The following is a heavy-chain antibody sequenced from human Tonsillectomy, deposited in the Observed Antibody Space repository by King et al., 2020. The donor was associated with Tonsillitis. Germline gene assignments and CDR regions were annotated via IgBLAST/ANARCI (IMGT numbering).Heavy chain of an antibody. CDR3: AGGTYYYDSSGYSHNWFDP. D-gene: IGHD3-22*01. CDR2: IIPIFGTA. CDR1: GGTFSSYA. J-gene: IGHJ5*02. Sequence: QLVQSGAEVKKPGSSVKVSCKASGGTFSSYAISWVRQAPGQGLEWMGGIIPIFGTANYAQKLQGRVTITADKSTSTAYMELISLRSEDTAVYYCAGGTYYYDSSGYSHNWFDPWGLGTLVTVSS. V-gene: IGHV1-69*14.